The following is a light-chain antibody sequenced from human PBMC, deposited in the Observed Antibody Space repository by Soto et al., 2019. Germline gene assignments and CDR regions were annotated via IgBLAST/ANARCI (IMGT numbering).Light chain of an antibody. V-gene: IGLV2-11*01. Sequence: QSALTQPRSVSGSPGQSVTISCTGTSSDVGGYNYVSWYRQHPGKAPKLMIYDVSKRPSGVPDRFSGSKSGNTASLTISGLQAEDESDYYSCSYAGSYTWVFVTGTKVTVL. J-gene: IGLJ1*01. CDR1: SSDVGGYNY. CDR3: CSYAGSYTWV. CDR2: DVS.